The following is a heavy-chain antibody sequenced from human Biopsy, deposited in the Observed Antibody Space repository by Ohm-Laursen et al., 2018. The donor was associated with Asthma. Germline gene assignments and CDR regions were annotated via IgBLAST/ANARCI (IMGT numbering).Heavy chain of an antibody. Sequence: ASVKVSCKLSGYSLTDLSMHWVRQAPGQGLEWMGGHDHEEGGTVNARRFQGRVTMTEDTSTDTACMELSSLSSDDTAVYYCASDFPKDYVRYNFQFWGQGTLVTVSS. CDR2: HDHEEGGT. D-gene: IGHD4-17*01. CDR1: GYSLTDLS. V-gene: IGHV1-24*01. CDR3: ASDFPKDYVRYNFQF. J-gene: IGHJ4*02.